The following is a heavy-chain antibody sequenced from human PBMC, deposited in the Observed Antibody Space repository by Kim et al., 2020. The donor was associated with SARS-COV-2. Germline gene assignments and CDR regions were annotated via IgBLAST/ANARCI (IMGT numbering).Heavy chain of an antibody. Sequence: SETLSLTCAVYGGSFSGYYWSWIRQPPGKGLEWIGEINHSGSTNYNPSLKSRVTISVDTSKNQFSLKLSSVTAADTAVYYCARGPPITMIQGRAFDIWGQGTMVTVSS. J-gene: IGHJ3*02. CDR3: ARGPPITMIQGRAFDI. D-gene: IGHD3-10*01. CDR1: GGSFSGYY. V-gene: IGHV4-34*01. CDR2: INHSGST.